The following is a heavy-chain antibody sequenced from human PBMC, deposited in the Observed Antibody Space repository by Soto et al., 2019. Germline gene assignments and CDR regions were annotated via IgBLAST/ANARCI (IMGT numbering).Heavy chain of an antibody. V-gene: IGHV3-30*18. CDR1: GFTFSSYG. J-gene: IGHJ4*02. Sequence: VQLVESGGGVVQPGRSLRLSCATSGFTFSSYGMHWVRQAPGKGLEWVAVISYDGSNKFYADSVKGRFTISRDNSKNTLYLQMNSLRAEDTAVYSCAKDSGGTPGDWGQGTLVTVSS. CDR3: AKDSGGTPGD. D-gene: IGHD3-10*01. CDR2: ISYDGSNK.